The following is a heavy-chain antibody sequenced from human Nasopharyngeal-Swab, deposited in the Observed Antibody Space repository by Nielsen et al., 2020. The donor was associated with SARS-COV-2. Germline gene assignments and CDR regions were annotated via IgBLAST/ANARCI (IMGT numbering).Heavy chain of an antibody. CDR3: AREIASYYYDSSGYYYPDYYYYGMDV. D-gene: IGHD3-22*01. CDR1: GGSISSYY. Sequence: LRLSCTVSGGSISSYYWSWIRQPAGKGLEWIGRIYTSGSTNYNPSLKSRVTMSVDTSKNQFSLKLSSVTAADTAVYYCAREIASYYYDSSGYYYPDYYYYGMDVWGQGTTVTVSS. CDR2: IYTSGST. J-gene: IGHJ6*02. V-gene: IGHV4-4*07.